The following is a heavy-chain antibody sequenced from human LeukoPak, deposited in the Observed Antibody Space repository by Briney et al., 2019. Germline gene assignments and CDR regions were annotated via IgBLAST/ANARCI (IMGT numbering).Heavy chain of an antibody. Sequence: PSETLPLTCTVSGGSISSYYWSWIRQPPGKGLEWIGYIYYSGSTNYNPSLKSRVTISVDTSKNQFSLKLSSVTAADTAVYYCARENPSGYYNRPIDYWGQGTLVTVSS. D-gene: IGHD3-22*01. V-gene: IGHV4-59*01. CDR1: GGSISSYY. CDR3: ARENPSGYYNRPIDY. J-gene: IGHJ4*02. CDR2: IYYSGST.